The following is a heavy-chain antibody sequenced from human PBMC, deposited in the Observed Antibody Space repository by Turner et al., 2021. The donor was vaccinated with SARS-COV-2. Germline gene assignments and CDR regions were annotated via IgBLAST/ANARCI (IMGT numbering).Heavy chain of an antibody. D-gene: IGHD2-8*01. CDR1: GFTFSSYA. CDR3: ARALINHCTNGVCFPFDP. J-gene: IGHJ5*02. Sequence: QVQLVESGGGVVQPGRSLRLPCAASGFTFSSYAMHWVRQAPGKGLEWVAVISYDGSNKYYADSVKGRFTISRDNSKNTLYLQMNSLRAEDTAVYYCARALINHCTNGVCFPFDPWGQGTLVTVSS. V-gene: IGHV3-30-3*01. CDR2: ISYDGSNK.